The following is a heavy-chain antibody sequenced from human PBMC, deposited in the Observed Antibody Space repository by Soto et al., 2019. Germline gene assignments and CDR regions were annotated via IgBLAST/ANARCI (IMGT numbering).Heavy chain of an antibody. V-gene: IGHV4-59*06. CDR3: ARSGYSYGNIDY. D-gene: IGHD5-18*01. J-gene: IGHJ4*02. CDR2: IYHSGST. CDR1: GGSISSYY. Sequence: SETLSLTCTVSGGSISSYYWSWIRQPPGKGLEWIGEIYHSGSTYYNPSLKSRVTISVDTSKNQFSLKLSSVTAADTAVYYCARSGYSYGNIDYWGQGTLLTVSS.